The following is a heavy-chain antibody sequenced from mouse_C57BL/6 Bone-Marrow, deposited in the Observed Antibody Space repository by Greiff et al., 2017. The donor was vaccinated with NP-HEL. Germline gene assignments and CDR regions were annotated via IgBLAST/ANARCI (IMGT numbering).Heavy chain of an antibody. V-gene: IGHV6-3*01. CDR3: TRLREYYFDY. D-gene: IGHD2-2*01. Sequence: DVKLVESGGGLVQPGGSMKLSCVASGFTFSNYWMNWVRQSPEKGLEWVAQIRLKSDNYATHYAESVKGRFTISRDDSKSSVYLQMNNLRAEDTGIYYCTRLREYYFDYWGQGTTLTVSS. J-gene: IGHJ2*01. CDR2: IRLKSDNYAT. CDR1: GFTFSNYW.